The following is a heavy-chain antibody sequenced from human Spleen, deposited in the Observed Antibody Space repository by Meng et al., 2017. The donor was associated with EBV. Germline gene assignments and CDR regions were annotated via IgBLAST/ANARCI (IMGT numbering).Heavy chain of an antibody. D-gene: IGHD3-16*02. CDR3: ALYVWGSYRDNWFDP. CDR2: IYHSGST. Sequence: VQLNGSGPGMVPPSGTLSLPCAVSGASITSSNWWTWVRQPPGKGLEWIGEIYHSGSTNYNPSLKSRVTISVDKSKNQFSLKLSSVTAADTAVYYCALYVWGSYRDNWFDPWGQGTLVTVSS. CDR1: GASITSSNW. V-gene: IGHV4-4*02. J-gene: IGHJ5*02.